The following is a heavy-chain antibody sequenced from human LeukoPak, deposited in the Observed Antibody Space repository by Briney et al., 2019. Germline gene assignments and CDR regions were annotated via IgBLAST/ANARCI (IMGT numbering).Heavy chain of an antibody. D-gene: IGHD1-7*01. CDR2: ISSSSSYI. CDR1: GFTFSSYS. J-gene: IGHJ4*02. Sequence: PGGSLRLSCAASGFTFSSYSMNWVRQAPGKGLEWVSSISSSSSYIYYAESVKGRFTISRDKATNSLYLQMNSLRAEDTAVYYCARPAGTPYFDYWGQGTLVTVSS. CDR3: ARPAGTPYFDY. V-gene: IGHV3-21*01.